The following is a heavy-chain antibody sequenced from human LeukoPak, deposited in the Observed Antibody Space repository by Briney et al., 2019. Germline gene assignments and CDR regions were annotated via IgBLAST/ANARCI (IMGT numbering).Heavy chain of an antibody. CDR2: IYYSGST. CDR1: GGSISSYY. Sequence: SETLSFTCTVSGGSISSYYWSWIRQPPGKGLEWIGYIYYSGSTNYNPSLKSRVTISVDTSKNQFSLKLSSVTAADTAVYYCASGGSDSSGWLGWFDPWGQGTLVTVSS. J-gene: IGHJ5*02. V-gene: IGHV4-59*08. D-gene: IGHD6-19*01. CDR3: ASGGSDSSGWLGWFDP.